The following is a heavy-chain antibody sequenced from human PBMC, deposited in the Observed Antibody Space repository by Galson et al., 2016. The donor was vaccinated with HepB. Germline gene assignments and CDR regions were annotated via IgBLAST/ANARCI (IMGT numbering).Heavy chain of an antibody. CDR2: IYSGGST. J-gene: IGHJ4*02. D-gene: IGHD3-16*02. CDR3: ARVQTFYDYTWGTSRPRYFDY. Sequence: SLRLSCAVSGLAVRSNFMAWVRQAPGKGLEWVSLIYSGGSTYYADSVRGRFTISRDISKNTLFLEMLNLRAEDKAVYYCARVQTFYDYTWGTSRPRYFDYWGQGTLVTVSP. CDR1: GLAVRSNF. V-gene: IGHV3-53*01.